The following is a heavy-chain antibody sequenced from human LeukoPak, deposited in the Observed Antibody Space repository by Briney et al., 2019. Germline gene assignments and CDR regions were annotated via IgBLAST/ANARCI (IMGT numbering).Heavy chain of an antibody. Sequence: GGSLRLSCAASGFTFSNYWMSWVRQAPGKGLEWVANINQDGSEKYYVDSVKGRFTISRDNAKNSLYLQMNSLRAEDTAVYYCAREGEWELYYFDYWGQGTLVTVSS. D-gene: IGHD1-26*01. CDR3: AREGEWELYYFDY. CDR2: INQDGSEK. V-gene: IGHV3-7*01. J-gene: IGHJ4*02. CDR1: GFTFSNYW.